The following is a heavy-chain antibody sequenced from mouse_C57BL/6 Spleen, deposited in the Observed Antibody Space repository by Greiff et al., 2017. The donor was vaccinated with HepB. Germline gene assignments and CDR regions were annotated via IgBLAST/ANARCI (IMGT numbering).Heavy chain of an antibody. CDR2: IHPNSGST. CDR3: ARRYWYFDV. Sequence: QVHVKQPGAELVKPGASVKLSCKASGYTFTSYWMHWVKQRPGQGLEWIGMIHPNSGSTNYNEKFKSKATLTVDKSSSTAYMQLSSLTSEDSAVYYCARRYWYFDVWGTGTTVTVSS. J-gene: IGHJ1*03. CDR1: GYTFTSYW. V-gene: IGHV1-64*01.